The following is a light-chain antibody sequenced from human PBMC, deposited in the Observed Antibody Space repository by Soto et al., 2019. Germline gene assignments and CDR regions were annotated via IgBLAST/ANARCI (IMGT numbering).Light chain of an antibody. CDR1: QSVSSTS. V-gene: IGKV3D-20*02. J-gene: IGKJ5*01. Sequence: EIVLTQSPGTLSLSPGGRATLSCRASQSVSSTSLAWYKPTPGKAPRPLIYGASPRATGIPARFSGSGSGTEFTLTISSLEPEDSAVYYCQQRHMWPITFGQGTRLEI. CDR3: QQRHMWPIT. CDR2: GAS.